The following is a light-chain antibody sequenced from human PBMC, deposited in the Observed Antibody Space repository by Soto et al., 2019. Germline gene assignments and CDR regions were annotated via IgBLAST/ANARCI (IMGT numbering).Light chain of an antibody. CDR3: HQYGYSPNT. J-gene: IGKJ2*01. V-gene: IGKV3-20*01. CDR2: GAS. Sequence: EIVLTQSPGTLSLSPGERATLSCRASRSVSSRYLAWYQQKDGQAPRLLISGASSRATGIPDKFSGSGSGTDFTLIISRLEPEDFAMYYCHQYGYSPNTFGQGTKVEIK. CDR1: RSVSSRY.